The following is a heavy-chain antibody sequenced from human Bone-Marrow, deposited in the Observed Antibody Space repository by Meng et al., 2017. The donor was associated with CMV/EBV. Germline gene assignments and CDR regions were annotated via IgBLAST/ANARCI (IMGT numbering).Heavy chain of an antibody. Sequence: GESLKISCAASGFTFSNAWMSWVRQAPGKGLEWVGRIKSKTDGGTTDYAAPVKGRFTISRDDSKNTLYLQMNSLKTEDTAVYYCTTDPSVLRFLEWSSKYYYYGMDVCGQGTTVTVSS. V-gene: IGHV3-15*01. D-gene: IGHD3-3*01. CDR2: IKSKTDGGTT. J-gene: IGHJ6*02. CDR1: GFTFSNAW. CDR3: TTDPSVLRFLEWSSKYYYYGMDV.